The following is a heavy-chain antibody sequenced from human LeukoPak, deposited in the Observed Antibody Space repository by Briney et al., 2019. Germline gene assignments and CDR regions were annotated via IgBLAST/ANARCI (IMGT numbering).Heavy chain of an antibody. Sequence: PGGSLRLSCAASGFTFSSYAMSWVRQAPGKGLEWVSVISGSGGSTYYADSVKGRFTISRDNSKNTLYLQMNSLRAEDTAVYYCAKVSDSSSWPYYWGQGTLVTVSS. D-gene: IGHD6-13*01. V-gene: IGHV3-23*01. CDR1: GFTFSSYA. J-gene: IGHJ4*02. CDR3: AKVSDSSSWPYY. CDR2: ISGSGGST.